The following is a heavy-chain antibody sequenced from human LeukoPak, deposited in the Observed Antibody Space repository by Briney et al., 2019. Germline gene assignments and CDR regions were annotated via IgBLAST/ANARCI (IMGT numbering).Heavy chain of an antibody. D-gene: IGHD6-13*01. CDR1: GGSISSGGYY. CDR2: IYHSGST. V-gene: IGHV4-30-2*01. Sequence: SETLSLTCTVSGGSISSGGYYWSWIRQPPGKGLEWIGYIYHSGSTYYNPSLKSRVTISVDRSKNQFSLKLSSVTAADTAVYYCARENLGIAAAGTLFDYWGQGTLVTVSS. J-gene: IGHJ4*02. CDR3: ARENLGIAAAGTLFDY.